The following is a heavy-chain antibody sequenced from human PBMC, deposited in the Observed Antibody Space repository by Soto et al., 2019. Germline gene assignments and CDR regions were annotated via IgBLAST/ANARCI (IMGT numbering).Heavy chain of an antibody. D-gene: IGHD2-8*01. CDR2: IYYSGNT. CDR1: GGSISSSSHH. Sequence: PSENLSLTCTVSGGSISSSSHHWAWIRQPPGKGLEWIGSIYYSGNTYHNPSLKSRVTISVDTSKNQFSLKLSSVTAADTSVYYCAREENGQSHYWGQGTLVTVSS. V-gene: IGHV4-39*02. J-gene: IGHJ4*02. CDR3: AREENGQSHY.